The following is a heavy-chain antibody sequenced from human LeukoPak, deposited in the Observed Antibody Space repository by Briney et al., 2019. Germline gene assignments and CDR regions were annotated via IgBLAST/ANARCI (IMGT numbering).Heavy chain of an antibody. CDR2: ISGSGGST. CDR1: GFTFSKYA. J-gene: IGHJ4*02. Sequence: TGGSLRLSCAASGFTFSKYAMSWVRQAPGKGLEWVSAISGSGGSTYSADSVKGRFTISRDNSKNTLYLQMNSLRAEDTAVYYCARALRIYYYFDYWGQGTLVTVSS. V-gene: IGHV3-23*01. CDR3: ARALRIYYYFDY. D-gene: IGHD1-26*01.